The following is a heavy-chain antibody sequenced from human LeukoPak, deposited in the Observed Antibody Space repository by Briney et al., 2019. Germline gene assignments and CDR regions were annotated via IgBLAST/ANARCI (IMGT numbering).Heavy chain of an antibody. V-gene: IGHV3-33*01. J-gene: IGHJ4*02. CDR3: ARDTFEYSSSSLVDY. D-gene: IGHD6-6*01. Sequence: PGGSLRLSCAASGFTFSSYGMHWVRQAPGKGLEWVAVIWYDGSNKYYADSVKGRFTISRDNSKNTLYLQMSSLRAEDTAVYYCARDTFEYSSSSLVDYWGQGTLVTVSS. CDR1: GFTFSSYG. CDR2: IWYDGSNK.